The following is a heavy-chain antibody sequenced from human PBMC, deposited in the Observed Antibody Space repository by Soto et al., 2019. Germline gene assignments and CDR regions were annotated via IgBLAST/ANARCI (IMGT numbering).Heavy chain of an antibody. Sequence: PGGTLRLSRAASGLIFSNAWINWVRQAPGKGLEWVGRVKSKTDGGTTDFAAPVKGRFAISRDDSKNMAYLEMNSLKTEDTAIYYCTTDSYMTNIIVRFDYWGHGTLVTVSS. J-gene: IGHJ4*03. V-gene: IGHV3-15*07. CDR1: GLIFSNAW. CDR2: VKSKTDGGTT. CDR3: TTDSYMTNIIVRFDY. D-gene: IGHD4-17*01.